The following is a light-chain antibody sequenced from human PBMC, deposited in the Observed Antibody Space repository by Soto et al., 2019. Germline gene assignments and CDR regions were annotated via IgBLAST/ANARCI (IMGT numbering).Light chain of an antibody. CDR2: AAS. V-gene: IGKV3-20*01. CDR1: QSVRSTF. CDR3: QQYGSSPLT. J-gene: IGKJ4*01. Sequence: EIVLTQSPGTLSLSPGERATLSCSASQSVRSTFLAWYQQKPGQAPRLLIYAASSRATGIPDRFSGSGSGTDFSLTISRLEPEDFAVYYCQQYGSSPLTFGGGTKVDIK.